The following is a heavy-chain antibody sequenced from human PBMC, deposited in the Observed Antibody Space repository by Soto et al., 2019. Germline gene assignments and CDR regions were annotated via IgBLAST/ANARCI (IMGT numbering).Heavy chain of an antibody. J-gene: IGHJ4*02. CDR2: ISAYNGNT. CDR3: ARDSPLHYDSSGYYSGYFDY. V-gene: IGHV1-18*01. Sequence: ASVKVSCKASGYTFTSYGISWVRQAPGQGLEWMGWISAYNGNTNYAQKLQGRVTMTTDTSTSTAYMELRSLRSDGTAVYYCARDSPLHYDSSGYYSGYFDYWGQGTLVTVSS. CDR1: GYTFTSYG. D-gene: IGHD3-22*01.